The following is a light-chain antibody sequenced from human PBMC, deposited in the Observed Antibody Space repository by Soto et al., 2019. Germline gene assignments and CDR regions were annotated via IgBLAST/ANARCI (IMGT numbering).Light chain of an antibody. CDR2: DND. J-gene: IGLJ2*01. V-gene: IGLV1-51*01. CDR1: SSNIGSNF. CDR3: GTWDSSLSAVV. Sequence: QSVLTQPPSVSAAPGQTVTISCSGSSSNIGSNFGSWYQQLPGTAPKLLIYDNDKRPSGIPDRFSGSKSGTSATLGITGLQTGDEADYYCGTWDSSLSAVVFGAGTKLTVL.